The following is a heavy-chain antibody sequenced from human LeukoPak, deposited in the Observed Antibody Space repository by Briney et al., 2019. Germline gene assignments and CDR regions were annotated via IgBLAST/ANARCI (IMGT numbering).Heavy chain of an antibody. J-gene: IGHJ5*02. CDR3: AREWGRITLELSNWFDP. V-gene: IGHV1-18*01. D-gene: IGHD1-20*01. CDR1: GYTFTSYG. Sequence: ASVKVSCKASGYTFTSYGISWVRQAAGQGLECMGWISAYNGNTNYAQKLQGRVTMTTDTSTSTAYMELRSLRSDATAVYYCAREWGRITLELSNWFDPWGQGTLVTVSS. CDR2: ISAYNGNT.